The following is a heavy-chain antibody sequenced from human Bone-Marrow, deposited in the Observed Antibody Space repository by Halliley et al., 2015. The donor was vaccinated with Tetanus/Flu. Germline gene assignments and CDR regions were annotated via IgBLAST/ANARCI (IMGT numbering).Heavy chain of an antibody. J-gene: IGHJ6*02. Sequence: TYYADSVKGRFTISRDNSKNTLYLQLNSLRAGETAVYYCAKSSPRGGYDVLTGSTRPYGLDVWGQGTPVTVSS. CDR3: AKSSPRGGYDVLTGSTRPYGLDV. V-gene: IGHV3-30*02. CDR2: T. D-gene: IGHD3-9*01.